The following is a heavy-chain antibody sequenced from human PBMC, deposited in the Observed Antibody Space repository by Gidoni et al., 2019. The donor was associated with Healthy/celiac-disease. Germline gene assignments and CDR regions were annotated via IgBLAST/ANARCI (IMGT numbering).Heavy chain of an antibody. D-gene: IGHD4-17*01. CDR3: ARVRGSYGDYDFDY. Sequence: QVQLQESGPGLVKPSETLSLTCTVSGGSISSYYWSWIRQPPGKGLEWIGYIYYSGSTNYNPSLKRRVTISVDTSKNQFSLKLSSVTAADTAVYYCARVRGSYGDYDFDYWGQGTLVTVSS. CDR1: GGSISSYY. V-gene: IGHV4-59*01. J-gene: IGHJ4*02. CDR2: IYYSGST.